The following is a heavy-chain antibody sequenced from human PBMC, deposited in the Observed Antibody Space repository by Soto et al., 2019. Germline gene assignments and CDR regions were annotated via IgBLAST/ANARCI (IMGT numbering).Heavy chain of an antibody. Sequence: PGGSLRLSCAASGFTLSNHDMYWVRQATGKSLEWVSAIGIGGDTYYPASVKGRFTISRQNAKNSLHLQMNNLRAGDTAVYYCARGPGSPRYYNGMDVWGQGTTVTV. CDR1: GFTLSNHD. CDR2: IGIGGDT. D-gene: IGHD3-10*01. CDR3: ARGPGSPRYYNGMDV. V-gene: IGHV3-13*01. J-gene: IGHJ6*02.